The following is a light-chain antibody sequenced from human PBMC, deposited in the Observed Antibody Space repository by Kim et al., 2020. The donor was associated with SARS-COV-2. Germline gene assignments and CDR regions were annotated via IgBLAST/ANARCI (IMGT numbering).Light chain of an antibody. CDR2: DET. CDR3: QQSNDWTPLT. Sequence: TPGERDTLYCRASQTMNNKLVWYQQKPGQAPRLIIYDETTRATGVPARLIGSGSETEFTLNISSLQSEDFAVYYCQQSNDWTPLTFGQGTKVDIK. V-gene: IGKV3-15*01. J-gene: IGKJ1*01. CDR1: QTMNNK.